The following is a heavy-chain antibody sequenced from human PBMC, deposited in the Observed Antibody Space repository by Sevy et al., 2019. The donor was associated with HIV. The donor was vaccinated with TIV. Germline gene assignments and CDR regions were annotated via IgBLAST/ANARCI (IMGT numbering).Heavy chain of an antibody. Sequence: GGSLRLSCTVSGFTFSNYWMTWVRQAPGQGLEWVAIIKPDGTEQYSVDSVKGRFTVSRDNAKNTLYLQMNSLRPEDTAIYYCAREGQLWFVYYFDNWGQGTLVTVSS. CDR3: AREGQLWFVYYFDN. CDR1: GFTFSNYW. J-gene: IGHJ4*02. D-gene: IGHD3-10*01. CDR2: IKPDGTEQ. V-gene: IGHV3-7*01.